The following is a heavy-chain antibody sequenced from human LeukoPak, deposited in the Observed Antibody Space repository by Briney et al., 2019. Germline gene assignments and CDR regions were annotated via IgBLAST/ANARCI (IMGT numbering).Heavy chain of an antibody. V-gene: IGHV3-7*04. Sequence: PGGSLRLSCAASGFTFSSYGMHWVRQAPGKGLEWVANIKQDGSEKYYVDSVKGRFTISRDNAKNTLYLQMNSLRAEDTAVYYCARGPGFDYWGQGTLVTVSS. CDR1: GFTFSSYG. CDR2: IKQDGSEK. D-gene: IGHD7-27*01. CDR3: ARGPGFDY. J-gene: IGHJ4*02.